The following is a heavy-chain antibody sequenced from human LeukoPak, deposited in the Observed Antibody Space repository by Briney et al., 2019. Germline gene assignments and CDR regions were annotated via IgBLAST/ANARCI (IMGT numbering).Heavy chain of an antibody. Sequence: GGSLRLSCAASGLTFSSYGMSWVRQAPGKGLEWVSSFTASGAGSYYADSVRGRFTVSRDNSKNTVYLQMNSLRAEDTAVYYCAKGRVAGNGWTFNDFWGQGTLVTVS. CDR2: FTASGAGS. CDR1: GLTFSSYG. CDR3: AKGRVAGNGWTFNDF. J-gene: IGHJ4*02. D-gene: IGHD6-19*01. V-gene: IGHV3-23*01.